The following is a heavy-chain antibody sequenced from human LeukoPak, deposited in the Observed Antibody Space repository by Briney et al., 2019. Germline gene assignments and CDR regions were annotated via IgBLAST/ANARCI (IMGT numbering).Heavy chain of an antibody. J-gene: IGHJ4*02. V-gene: IGHV3-30*04. CDR1: GFTFSNYA. D-gene: IGHD2-2*01. CDR3: ARDAVVRDCSSTSCPPTY. Sequence: GRSLRLSCVASGFTFSNYAMHWVRQAPGKGLEWVTVISYDGTNKYCADSVKGRFTISRDNSKNTLYLQMNSLRTEDTAVYYCARDAVVRDCSSTSCPPTYWGQGTLVTVSS. CDR2: ISYDGTNK.